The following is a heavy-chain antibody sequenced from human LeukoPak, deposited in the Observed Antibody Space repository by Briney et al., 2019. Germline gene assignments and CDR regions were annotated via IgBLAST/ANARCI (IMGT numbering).Heavy chain of an antibody. CDR3: AKCFATVWYVCEF. J-gene: IGHJ4*02. Sequence: GGSLRLSCAASGFTFNSYAMSWVRQAPGKGLEWVSISSNSGSSTHYAGSVKGRFTISRDNSKDTLYLQMSSLRVEDTAVYYCAKCFATVWYVCEFWGQGTLVTVSS. D-gene: IGHD3-16*01. CDR2: SSNSGSST. CDR1: GFTFNSYA. V-gene: IGHV3-23*01.